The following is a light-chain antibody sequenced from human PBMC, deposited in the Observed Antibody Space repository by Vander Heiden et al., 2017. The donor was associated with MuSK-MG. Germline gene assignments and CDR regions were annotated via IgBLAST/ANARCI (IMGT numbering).Light chain of an antibody. V-gene: IGKV3-11*01. CDR1: QSVNSF. Sequence: DIVLTQSPSTLSLSPGDRATLSCRASQSVNSFLYWYQQRPGQAPRMLIYDAATRATGSPARLSGSGAGTEFTLTISSIEHEDVAVYYCRQRSNRPPFTFGQGTRLETK. CDR3: RQRSNRPPFT. CDR2: DAA. J-gene: IGKJ5*01.